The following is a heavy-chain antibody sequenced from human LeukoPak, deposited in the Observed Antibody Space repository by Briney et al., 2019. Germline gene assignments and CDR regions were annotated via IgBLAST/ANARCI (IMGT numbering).Heavy chain of an antibody. CDR1: GGSISSYY. Sequence: PSETLSLTCTVSGGSISSYYWTWIRQPPGKGLEWIGFIYTSGSTNYNPSLKSRVTISVDTSKNQFSLKLSSVTAADTAVYYCARDSLRFLVTGLNWFDPWGQGTLVTVSS. D-gene: IGHD3-3*01. CDR2: IYTSGST. CDR3: ARDSLRFLVTGLNWFDP. J-gene: IGHJ5*02. V-gene: IGHV4-4*09.